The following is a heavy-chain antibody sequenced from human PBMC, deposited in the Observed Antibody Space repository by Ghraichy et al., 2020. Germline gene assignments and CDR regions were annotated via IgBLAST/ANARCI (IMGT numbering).Heavy chain of an antibody. V-gene: IGHV4-59*01. CDR1: GGSISSYY. D-gene: IGHD3-22*01. J-gene: IGHJ6*02. Sequence: SQTLSLTCTVSGGSISSYYWSWIRQPPGKGLEWIGYIYYSGSTNYNPSLKSRVTISVDTSKNQFSLKLSSVTAADTAVYYCARWVVNYYYYYGMDVWGQGTTVTVSS. CDR2: IYYSGST. CDR3: ARWVVNYYYYYGMDV.